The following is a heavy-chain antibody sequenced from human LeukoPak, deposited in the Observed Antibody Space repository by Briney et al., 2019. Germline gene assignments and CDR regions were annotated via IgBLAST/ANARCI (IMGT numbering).Heavy chain of an antibody. Sequence: GGSLRLSCAASGFTFSSYWMHWVRQAPGKGLVWVPRINSDGSSTSYADSVKGRFTISRDNAKNTLYLQMNSLRAEDTAVYYCARDCSSTSCPFRYWGQGTLVTVSS. CDR3: ARDCSSTSCPFRY. CDR2: INSDGSST. D-gene: IGHD2-2*01. J-gene: IGHJ4*02. V-gene: IGHV3-74*01. CDR1: GFTFSSYW.